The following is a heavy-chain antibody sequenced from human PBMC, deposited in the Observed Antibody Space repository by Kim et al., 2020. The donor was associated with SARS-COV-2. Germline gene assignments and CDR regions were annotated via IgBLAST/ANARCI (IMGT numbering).Heavy chain of an antibody. CDR3: AKVRPPLDY. Sequence: GSTYYADSVKGRFTISRDNSKNTLYLQMNSQRAEDTAVYYCAKVRPPLDYWGQGTLVTVSS. J-gene: IGHJ4*02. V-gene: IGHV3-23*01. CDR2: GST.